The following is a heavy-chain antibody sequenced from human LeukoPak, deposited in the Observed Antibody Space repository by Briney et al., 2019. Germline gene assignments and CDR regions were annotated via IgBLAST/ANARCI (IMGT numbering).Heavy chain of an antibody. CDR2: IYYSGST. D-gene: IGHD3-10*01. CDR3: ARHLPLEVVRGPPISYGMDV. CDR1: GSSISSSSYY. J-gene: IGHJ6*02. Sequence: SETLSLTCTVSGSSISSSSYYWGWIRQPPGKGLEWIGSIYYSGSTYYNPSLKSRVTISVDTSKNQFSLKLSSVTAADTAVYYCARHLPLEVVRGPPISYGMDVWGQGTTVTVSS. V-gene: IGHV4-39*01.